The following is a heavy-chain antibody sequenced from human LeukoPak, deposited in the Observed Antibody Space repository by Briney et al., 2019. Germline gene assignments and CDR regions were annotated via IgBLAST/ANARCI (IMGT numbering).Heavy chain of an antibody. V-gene: IGHV4-30-4*01. D-gene: IGHD3-22*01. Sequence: PSETLSLTCTVSGGSISSGDYYWSWIRQPPGKGLEWIGYIYYSGSTYYNPSLKSRVTISVDTSKNQFSLKLSSVTAADTAVYYCASRQETYYYDSSGYYSWGAFDIWGQGTMVTVSS. CDR3: ASRQETYYYDSSGYYSWGAFDI. CDR1: GGSISSGDYY. J-gene: IGHJ3*02. CDR2: IYYSGST.